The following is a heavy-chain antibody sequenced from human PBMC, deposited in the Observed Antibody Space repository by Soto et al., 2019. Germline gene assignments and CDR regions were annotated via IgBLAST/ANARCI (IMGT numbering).Heavy chain of an antibody. V-gene: IGHV1-69*13. Sequence: SVKVSCKASGGTFSSYAISWVRQAPGQGLEWMGGIIPIFGTANYAQKFQGRVTITADESTSTAYMELSSLRSEDTAVYYCATGGRITMVRGVIIRRGWFDPWGQGTLVTVSS. CDR1: GGTFSSYA. CDR2: IIPIFGTA. D-gene: IGHD3-10*01. J-gene: IGHJ5*02. CDR3: ATGGRITMVRGVIIRRGWFDP.